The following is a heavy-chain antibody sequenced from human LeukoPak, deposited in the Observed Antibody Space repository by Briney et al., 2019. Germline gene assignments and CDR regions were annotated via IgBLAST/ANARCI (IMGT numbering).Heavy chain of an antibody. CDR2: IYHSGST. CDR3: AREGGSSRYRDGYFDY. Sequence: SETLSLTCTVSGGSISSGGYYWSWIRQPPGKGLEWIGYIYHSGSTYCNPSLKSRVTISVDRSKNQFSLKVSSVTAADTAVYYCAREGGSSRYRDGYFDYWGQGTLVTVSS. V-gene: IGHV4-30-2*01. D-gene: IGHD6-6*01. J-gene: IGHJ4*02. CDR1: GGSISSGGYY.